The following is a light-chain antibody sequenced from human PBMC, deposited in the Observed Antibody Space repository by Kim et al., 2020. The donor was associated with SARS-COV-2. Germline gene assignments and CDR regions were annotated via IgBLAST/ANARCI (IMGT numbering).Light chain of an antibody. CDR2: AAS. V-gene: IGKV1-9*01. J-gene: IGKJ4*01. Sequence: ATVGDRVTTTCRASQGVSSYLAWYQQKQGTAPKLLIYAASTLQSGVPSRFSGSGSGTDFTLTISSLQPEDFATYYCQQLNSYPLTFGGGTKVDIK. CDR3: QQLNSYPLT. CDR1: QGVSSY.